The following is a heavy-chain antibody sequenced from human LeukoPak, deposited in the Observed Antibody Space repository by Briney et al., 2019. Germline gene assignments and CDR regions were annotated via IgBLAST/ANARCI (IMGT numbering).Heavy chain of an antibody. CDR1: VGTFSNYA. CDR3: AREVAELEDYYYYYMDV. Sequence: ASVKVSCKASVGTFSNYAISWVRQAPGQGLEWMGGIIPLFGSADYAQKFQGRVTFTADESTSTAYMELSSLRPEDTAVYYCAREVAELEDYYYYYMDVWGKGTTVTISS. V-gene: IGHV1-69*01. J-gene: IGHJ6*03. D-gene: IGHD6-19*01. CDR2: IIPLFGSA.